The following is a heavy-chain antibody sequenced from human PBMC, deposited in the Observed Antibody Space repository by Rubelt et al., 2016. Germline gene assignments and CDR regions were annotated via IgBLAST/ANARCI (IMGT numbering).Heavy chain of an antibody. Sequence: QVQLLQSGAEVRKPGASVRVSCKASGFSFTAFSIHWLRQAPGQGLEWMGNVNPNNGGGSYVQRCGGRVSMARERAISSAYLAINSLTSACTAVDFCARGRVVLSTIVDYWGQGCWVTVS. CDR1: GFSFTAFS. CDR3: ARGRVVLSTIVDY. CDR2: VNPNNGGG. J-gene: IGHJ4*02. V-gene: IGHV1-2*02. D-gene: IGHD2-21*01.